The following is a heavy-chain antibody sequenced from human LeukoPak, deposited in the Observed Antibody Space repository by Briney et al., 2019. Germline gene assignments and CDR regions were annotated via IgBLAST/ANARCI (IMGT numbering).Heavy chain of an antibody. J-gene: IGHJ4*02. V-gene: IGHV1-2*04. CDR1: GYAFTGYY. D-gene: IGHD3-22*01. CDR3: ARGINYYDSSGYPSYYFDY. CDR2: INPNSGGT. Sequence: ASVKVSCKASGYAFTGYYMHWVRQAPGQGLEWMGWINPNSGGTNYAQKFQGWVTMTRDTSISTAYMELSRLRSDDTAVYYCARGINYYDSSGYPSYYFDYWGQGTLVTVSS.